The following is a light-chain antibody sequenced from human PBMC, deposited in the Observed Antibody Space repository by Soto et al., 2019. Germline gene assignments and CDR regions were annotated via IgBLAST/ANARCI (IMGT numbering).Light chain of an antibody. CDR3: QQYGSSPRS. J-gene: IGKJ1*01. CDR2: GAS. Sequence: EIVLTQSPGTLSLSPGERATLSCRASQSVGSTYLAWYQHKLGQAPRLLIYGASSKASGIPDRFSGSGSGTDFTLTITTLEPEDFAMYYCQQYGSSPRSFGQGTKVEVK. V-gene: IGKV3-20*01. CDR1: QSVGSTY.